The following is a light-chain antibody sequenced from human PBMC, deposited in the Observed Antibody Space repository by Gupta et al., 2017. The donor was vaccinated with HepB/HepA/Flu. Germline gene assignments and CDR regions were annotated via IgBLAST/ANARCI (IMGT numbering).Light chain of an antibody. J-gene: IGKJ1*01. CDR2: AAS. Sequence: DMQMTQSPSSLSAYVGDRVTIACRASQSISNFLNWDQQKPGKAPNLLIYAASSLQSGVPSRFSGRGSGTDFTLTISNLQPEDFATYYCQQSYGNPRTFGQGTRVEIK. V-gene: IGKV1-39*01. CDR3: QQSYGNPRT. CDR1: QSISNF.